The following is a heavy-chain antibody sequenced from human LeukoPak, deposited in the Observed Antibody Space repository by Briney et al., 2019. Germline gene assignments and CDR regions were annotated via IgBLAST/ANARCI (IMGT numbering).Heavy chain of an antibody. CDR1: GFTFSSYS. J-gene: IGHJ6*03. Sequence: GGSLRLSCAASGFTFSSYSMNWVRQAPGKGLEWVSVIYSGGSTYYADSVKGRFTISRDNSKNTLYLQMNSLRAEDTAVYYCARDRGYSYGYYYYYYMDVWGKGTTVTVSS. CDR2: IYSGGST. CDR3: ARDRGYSYGYYYYYYMDV. D-gene: IGHD5-18*01. V-gene: IGHV3-53*01.